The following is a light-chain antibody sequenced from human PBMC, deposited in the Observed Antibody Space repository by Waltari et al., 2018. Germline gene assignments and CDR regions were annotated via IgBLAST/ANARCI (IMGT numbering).Light chain of an antibody. J-gene: IGLJ3*02. CDR3: LSPDSGGTYWV. CDR2: KDT. Sequence: SHELTQPPSVSVSLGQMARISCSGEALSTKYVYWYQQKPGQSPVLIIYKDTERPSGTPERFSGSSSGTLVTLTISGVQAEDEADYYCLSPDSGGTYWVFGGGTKLTVL. V-gene: IGLV3-16*01. CDR1: ALSTKY.